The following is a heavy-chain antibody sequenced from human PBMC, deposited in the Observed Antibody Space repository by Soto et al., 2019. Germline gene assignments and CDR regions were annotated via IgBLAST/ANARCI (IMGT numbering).Heavy chain of an antibody. CDR3: ASTPTDYGDPYYFDY. CDR1: GFTFSSYW. V-gene: IGHV3-74*01. D-gene: IGHD4-17*01. CDR2: INSDGSST. J-gene: IGHJ4*02. Sequence: EVQLVESGGGLVQPGGSLRLSCAASGFTFSSYWMHWVRQAPGKGLVWVSRINSDGSSTSYADSVKGRFTISRDNAKNTLYLQMNSLRAEDTALYTVASTPTDYGDPYYFDYWGQGTLVTVFS.